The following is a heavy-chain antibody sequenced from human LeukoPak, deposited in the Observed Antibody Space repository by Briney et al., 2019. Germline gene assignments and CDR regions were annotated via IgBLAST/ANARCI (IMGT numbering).Heavy chain of an antibody. V-gene: IGHV4-59*01. CDR1: GSTISNYF. CDR2: IIYGGTT. D-gene: IGHD2/OR15-2a*01. CDR3: ARGPRSIDY. Sequence: SETPSLTCTVAGSTISNYFWSWIRQPPGEGLEWIGHIIYGGTTNYNPSLKTRVTISIDTSKNQFSLKLSSVTAADAAVYYCARGPRSIDYWGQGTLVTVSS. J-gene: IGHJ4*02.